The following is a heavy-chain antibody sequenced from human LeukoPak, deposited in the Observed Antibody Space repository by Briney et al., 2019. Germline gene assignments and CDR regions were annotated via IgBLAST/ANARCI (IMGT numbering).Heavy chain of an antibody. CDR1: GFTFINAW. Sequence: GGSLRLSCAASGFTFINAWMAWVRQAPGKGLEWVGRIKAKAHGGTIEYAAPVKGRFTISRDDSKNTLYLQMNSLKTEDTAVYYCTTDGVGVEGATYDNWGQGTLVTVSS. V-gene: IGHV3-15*01. CDR3: TTDGVGVEGATYDN. CDR2: IKAKAHGGTI. J-gene: IGHJ4*02. D-gene: IGHD1-26*01.